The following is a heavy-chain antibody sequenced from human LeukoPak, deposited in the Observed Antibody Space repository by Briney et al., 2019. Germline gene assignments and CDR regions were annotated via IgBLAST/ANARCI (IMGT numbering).Heavy chain of an antibody. D-gene: IGHD3-3*01. CDR1: GGSISSSNW. V-gene: IGHV4-4*02. J-gene: IGHJ4*02. Sequence: PSGTLSLTCAVSGGSISSSNWWSWVRQPPGKGLEWIGYIYYSGSTNYNPSLKSRVTISVDTSKNQFSLKLSSVTAADTAVYYCARGRFGVVDYWGQGTLVTVSS. CDR3: ARGRFGVVDY. CDR2: IYYSGST.